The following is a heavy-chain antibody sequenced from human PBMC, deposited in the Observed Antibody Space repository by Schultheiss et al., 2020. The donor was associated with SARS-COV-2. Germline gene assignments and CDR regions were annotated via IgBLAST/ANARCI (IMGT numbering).Heavy chain of an antibody. V-gene: IGHV4-59*08. Sequence: SETLSLTCTVSGGSISGYYWSWIRQPPGKGLEWIGYIYYSGSTNYNPSLKSRVTISVDTSKNQFSLKLSSVTAADTAVYYCATTSPYYYDSSGYYPDYWGQGTLVTVSS. CDR2: IYYSGST. CDR3: ATTSPYYYDSSGYYPDY. J-gene: IGHJ4*02. D-gene: IGHD3-22*01. CDR1: GGSISGYY.